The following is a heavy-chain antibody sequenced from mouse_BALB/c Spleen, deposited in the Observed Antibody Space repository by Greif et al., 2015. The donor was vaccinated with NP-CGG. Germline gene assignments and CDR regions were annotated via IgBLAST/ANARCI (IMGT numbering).Heavy chain of an antibody. CDR2: ISSGGSYT. CDR3: TREDDGYYGY. Sequence: VKLQVPGGGLVKPGGSLKLSCAASGFTFSSYTMSWVRQTPEKRLEWVATISSGGSYTYYPDRVTGRFTISRDDAKNTLYLQMSSLKSENTAMYYCTREDDGYYGYWGQGTALTVSS. J-gene: IGHJ2*01. D-gene: IGHD2-3*01. V-gene: IGHV5-6-4*01. CDR1: GFTFSSYT.